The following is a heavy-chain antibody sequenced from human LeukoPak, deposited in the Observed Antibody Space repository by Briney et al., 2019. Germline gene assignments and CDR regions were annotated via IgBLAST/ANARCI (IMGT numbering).Heavy chain of an antibody. CDR2: VYYTGST. CDR3: ARLTKGRYFDYIFAF. Sequence: PSETLSLTCAVSGAAVSDSLTYWGWVRQPPGKGLEWVANVYYTGSTYYNPSLKSRVTVSVDTSKNQFSLKMTSVTAADTAIYYCARLTKGRYFDYIFAFWGQGILVTVSS. V-gene: IGHV4-39*01. J-gene: IGHJ4*02. D-gene: IGHD3-9*01. CDR1: GAAVSDSLTY.